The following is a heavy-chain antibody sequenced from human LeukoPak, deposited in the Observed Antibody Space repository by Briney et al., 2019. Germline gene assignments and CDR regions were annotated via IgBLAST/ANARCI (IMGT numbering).Heavy chain of an antibody. CDR3: ARDPPNAHYDSSGYYPLDDY. V-gene: IGHV4-34*01. CDR1: GGSFSGYY. D-gene: IGHD3-22*01. Sequence: PSETLSLTCAVYGGSFSGYYRSWIRQPPGKGLEWIGEINHSGSTNYNPSLKSRVTISVDTSKNQFSLKLSSVTAADTAVYYCARDPPNAHYDSSGYYPLDDYWGQGTLVTVSS. CDR2: INHSGST. J-gene: IGHJ4*02.